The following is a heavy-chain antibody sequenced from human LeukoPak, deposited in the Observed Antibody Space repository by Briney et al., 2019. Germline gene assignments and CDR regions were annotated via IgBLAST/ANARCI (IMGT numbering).Heavy chain of an antibody. CDR3: ASGVVGAPYYYYYGMDV. CDR1: GGSISSYY. J-gene: IGHJ6*02. Sequence: PSETLSLTCTVSGGSISSYYWSWIRQTPGKGLEWIGYIYYSGSTNYNPSLKSRVTISVDTSKNQFSLKLSSVTAADTAVYYCASGVVGAPYYYYYGMDVWGQGTTVTVSS. V-gene: IGHV4-59*01. D-gene: IGHD1-26*01. CDR2: IYYSGST.